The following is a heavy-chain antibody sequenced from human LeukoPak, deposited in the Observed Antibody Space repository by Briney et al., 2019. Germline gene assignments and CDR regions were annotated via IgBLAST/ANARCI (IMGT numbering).Heavy chain of an antibody. CDR1: GFTFSDYY. V-gene: IGHV3-11*06. CDR2: ISSSSGYT. Sequence: GGSLRLSCAASGFTFSDYYMSWIRQAPGKGLEWVSYISSSSGYTNYADSVKGRFTISRDNAKNSLYLQMNSLRAEDTAVYYCARDALTGAEYFQHWGQGTLVTVSS. J-gene: IGHJ1*01. D-gene: IGHD3-9*01. CDR3: ARDALTGAEYFQH.